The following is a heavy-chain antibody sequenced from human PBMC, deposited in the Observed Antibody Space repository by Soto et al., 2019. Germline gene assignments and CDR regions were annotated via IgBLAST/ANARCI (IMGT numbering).Heavy chain of an antibody. Sequence: EAQLVESGGTLVQPGGSLRLSCAASGFIFGNYWMSWVRQAPGKGLEWVANINPGGREKNYVDSVKGRFSISRDDAEKSHHLQMNSLRAEDTAVYYCAKYGSGSYGAYAFDIWGHGTMVTVSS. CDR3: AKYGSGSYGAYAFDI. D-gene: IGHD3-10*01. V-gene: IGHV3-7*01. CDR1: GFIFGNYW. J-gene: IGHJ3*02. CDR2: INPGGREK.